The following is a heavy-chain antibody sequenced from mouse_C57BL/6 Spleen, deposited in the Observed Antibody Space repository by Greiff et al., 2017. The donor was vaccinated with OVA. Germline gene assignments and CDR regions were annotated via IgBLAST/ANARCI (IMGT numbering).Heavy chain of an antibody. J-gene: IGHJ2*01. D-gene: IGHD1-1*01. Sequence: QVQLQQSGPELVKPGASVKISCKASGYAFSSSWMNWVKQRPGQGLEWIGRIYPGDGDTNYNGKFKGKATLTADKSSSTAYMQLSSLTSEDSAVYFYAGEGLITTVVYFDYWGQGTTLTVSS. CDR3: AGEGLITTVVYFDY. CDR2: IYPGDGDT. CDR1: GYAFSSSW. V-gene: IGHV1-82*01.